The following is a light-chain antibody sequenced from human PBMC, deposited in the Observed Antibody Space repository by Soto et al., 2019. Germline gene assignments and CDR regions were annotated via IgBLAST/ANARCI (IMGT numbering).Light chain of an antibody. J-gene: IGLJ1*01. Sequence: QSALTQPASVSGSHGQSITISCTATSKDVGGYNYVSWYQQHPGKAPKLLICDVSNRPSGVSNRFSGSKSGNTASLTISGLQSEDEADYYCSSYTTSSTYVFGTGTKVTV. V-gene: IGLV2-14*01. CDR3: SSYTTSSTYV. CDR2: DVS. CDR1: SKDVGGYNY.